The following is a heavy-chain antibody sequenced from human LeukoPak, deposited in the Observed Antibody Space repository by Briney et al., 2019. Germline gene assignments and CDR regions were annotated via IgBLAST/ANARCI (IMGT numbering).Heavy chain of an antibody. D-gene: IGHD4-17*01. Sequence: KPSETLSLTCTVSGGSISSSSYYWGWIRQPPGKGLEWIGSIYYSGSTYYNPSLKSRVTISVDTSKNQFSLKLSSVTAADTAVYYCARAFATVTCFDYWGQGTLVTVSS. CDR2: IYYSGST. J-gene: IGHJ4*02. CDR1: GGSISSSSYY. V-gene: IGHV4-39*07. CDR3: ARAFATVTCFDY.